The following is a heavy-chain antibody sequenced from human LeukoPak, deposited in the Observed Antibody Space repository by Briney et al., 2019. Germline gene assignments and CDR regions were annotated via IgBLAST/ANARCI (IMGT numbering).Heavy chain of an antibody. CDR2: ISNSAST. V-gene: IGHV3-23*01. Sequence: GGSLRLSCAASGFTFSSYAMSWVRQAPGKGLEWVSAISNSASTYYADSVKGRFTISRDNSKNTLYLQMNSLRAEDTAIYYCAKDIPISGSYFHWGQGTLVTVSP. CDR1: GFTFSSYA. D-gene: IGHD1-26*01. CDR3: AKDIPISGSYFH. J-gene: IGHJ4*02.